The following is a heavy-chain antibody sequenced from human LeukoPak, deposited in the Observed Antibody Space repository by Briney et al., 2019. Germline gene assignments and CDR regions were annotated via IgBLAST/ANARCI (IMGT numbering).Heavy chain of an antibody. V-gene: IGHV1-46*01. D-gene: IGHD4-23*01. CDR1: GYTFTSYY. J-gene: IGHJ4*02. CDR2: INPSGGST. CDR3: ARDRFLHDYGGNPGSDFDY. Sequence: ASVKVSCRASGYTFTSYYMHWVRQAPGQGLEWMGIINPSGGSTSYAQKFQGRVTMTRDTSTSTVYMELSSLRSEDTAVYYCARDRFLHDYGGNPGSDFDYWGQGTLVTVSS.